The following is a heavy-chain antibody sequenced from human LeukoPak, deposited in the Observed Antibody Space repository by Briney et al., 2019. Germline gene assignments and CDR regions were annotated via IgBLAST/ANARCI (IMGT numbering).Heavy chain of an antibody. V-gene: IGHV4-38-2*02. CDR1: GYSISSGYF. J-gene: IGHJ5*02. D-gene: IGHD2-21*01. Sequence: SETLSLTCTVSGYSISSGYFWAWIRQPSGKGLEWIGNIYHSGSTFYNPSLKSRVTMSVDTSKNHFSLKLSSVTAADTALYYCARGLEVNLSLDPWGQGTLVTVSS. CDR2: IYHSGST. CDR3: ARGLEVNLSLDP.